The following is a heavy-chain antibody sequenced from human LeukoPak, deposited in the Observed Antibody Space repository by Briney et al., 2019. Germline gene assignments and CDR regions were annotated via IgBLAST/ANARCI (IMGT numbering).Heavy chain of an antibody. V-gene: IGHV1-69*13. Sequence: VASVKVSCKASGYTFTSYGISWVRQAPGQGLEWMGGIIPIFGTANYAQKFQGRVTITADESTSTAYMELSSLRSEDTAVYYCARDHITMVRGVSWRGWGEYYFDYWGQGTLVTVSS. CDR1: GYTFTSYG. J-gene: IGHJ4*02. CDR2: IIPIFGTA. CDR3: ARDHITMVRGVSWRGWGEYYFDY. D-gene: IGHD3-10*01.